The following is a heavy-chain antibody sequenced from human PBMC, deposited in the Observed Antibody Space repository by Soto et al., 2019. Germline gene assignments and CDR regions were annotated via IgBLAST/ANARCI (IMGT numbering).Heavy chain of an antibody. J-gene: IGHJ6*03. CDR2: IKQDGREK. Sequence: GGSLRLSCGASGFTFSVFWMTWVRQAPGKGLEWVANIKQDGREKYYVDSVKGRFTISRDNAMDSLYLQMSSLRAEDTAIYYCARALADYDFWSCYFLRNSYYYMDVWGKGTTVTLS. V-gene: IGHV3-7*01. D-gene: IGHD3-3*01. CDR3: ARALADYDFWSCYFLRNSYYYMDV. CDR1: GFTFSVFW.